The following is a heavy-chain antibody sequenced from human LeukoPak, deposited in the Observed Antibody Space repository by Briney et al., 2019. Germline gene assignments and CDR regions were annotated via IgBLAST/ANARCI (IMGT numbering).Heavy chain of an antibody. V-gene: IGHV3-30*02. CDR3: AKGLVPAAIGHVGDAFDI. Sequence: PGGSLRLSCAASGFTFSSYGMHWVRQAPGKGLEWVAFIRYDGSNKYYADSVKGRFTISRDNSKNTLYLQTNSLRAEDTAVYYCAKGLVPAAIGHVGDAFDIWGQGTMVTVSS. CDR2: IRYDGSNK. D-gene: IGHD2-2*02. J-gene: IGHJ3*02. CDR1: GFTFSSYG.